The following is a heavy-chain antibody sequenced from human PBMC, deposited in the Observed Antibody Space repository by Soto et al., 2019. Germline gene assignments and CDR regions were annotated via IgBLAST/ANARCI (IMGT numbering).Heavy chain of an antibody. D-gene: IGHD3-16*01. CDR2: INAGNGNT. J-gene: IGHJ4*02. CDR3: ARVRARYYFDY. Sequence: ASVKVSCKASGDTFTSYAMHWVRQAPGQRLEWMGWINAGNGNTKYSQKFQGRVTITRDTSASTAYMELSSLRSEDTAVYYCARVRARYYFDYWGQGTLVTVSS. CDR1: GDTFTSYA. V-gene: IGHV1-3*01.